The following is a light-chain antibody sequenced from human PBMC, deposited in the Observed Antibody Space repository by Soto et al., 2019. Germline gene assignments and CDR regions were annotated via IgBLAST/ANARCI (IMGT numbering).Light chain of an antibody. Sequence: EIVLTQSPGTLSLSPGERATLSCRASQSVSSSYLAWYQQKPGQAPRLLIYGACRRAPGIPDRFSGYGSGTDFTLTISRLEPEDFAVYYCQQYARSPETFGQGTKVDFK. CDR2: GAC. CDR3: QQYARSPET. CDR1: QSVSSSY. J-gene: IGKJ1*01. V-gene: IGKV3-20*01.